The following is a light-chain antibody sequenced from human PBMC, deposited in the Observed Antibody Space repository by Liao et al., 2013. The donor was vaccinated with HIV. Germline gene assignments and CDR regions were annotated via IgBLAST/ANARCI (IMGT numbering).Light chain of an antibody. CDR2: YDK. Sequence: SYELTQPPSVSVAPGETARITCGGNNIGSKRVHWYQHKPGQAPVLVIYYDKSRPSGIPERFSGSTSGNTATLTISGTQAMDEADYFCHTWDSDTVVFGAGTKVTVL. CDR1: NIGSKR. CDR3: HTWDSDTVV. J-gene: IGLJ1*01. V-gene: IGLV3-21*01.